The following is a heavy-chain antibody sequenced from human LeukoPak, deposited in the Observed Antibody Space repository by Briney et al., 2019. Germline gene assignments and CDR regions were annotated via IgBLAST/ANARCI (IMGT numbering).Heavy chain of an antibody. V-gene: IGHV3-30-3*01. J-gene: IGHJ3*02. CDR3: ARDQGAVAGTKDATFDI. D-gene: IGHD6-19*01. CDR1: GFTFSSYA. Sequence: PGGSLRLSCAASGFTFSSYAMHWVRQAPGKGLEWVAVISYDGSNKYYADSVKGRFTISRDNSKNTLYLQMNSLRAEDTAVYYCARDQGAVAGTKDATFDIWGQGTMVTVSS. CDR2: ISYDGSNK.